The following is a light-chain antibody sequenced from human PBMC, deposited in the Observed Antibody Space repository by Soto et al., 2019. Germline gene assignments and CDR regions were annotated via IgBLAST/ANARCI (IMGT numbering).Light chain of an antibody. Sequence: EVVFTQSPATLSPSPGERATLSCRASQSVSSYLAWYQQKPGQAPRLLIYDISNRATDIPARFSGSGSGTDFTLTISSLEPEDFAVYYCQQRSNWPFTFGQGTRLEIK. CDR1: QSVSSY. CDR3: QQRSNWPFT. J-gene: IGKJ5*01. V-gene: IGKV3-11*01. CDR2: DIS.